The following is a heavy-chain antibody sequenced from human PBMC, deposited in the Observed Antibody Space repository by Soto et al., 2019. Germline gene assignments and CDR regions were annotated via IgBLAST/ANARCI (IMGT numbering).Heavy chain of an antibody. CDR3: ARGGLLLLWFGELSPISNWFDP. CDR1: GGSISSSNW. D-gene: IGHD3-10*01. J-gene: IGHJ5*02. CDR2: IYHSGST. Sequence: SETLSLTCAVSGGSISSSNWWSWVRQPPGKGLEWIGEIYHSGSTNYNPSLKSRVTISVDKSKNQFSLKLSSVTAADTAVYYCARGGLLLLWFGELSPISNWFDPWGQGTLVTVSS. V-gene: IGHV4-4*02.